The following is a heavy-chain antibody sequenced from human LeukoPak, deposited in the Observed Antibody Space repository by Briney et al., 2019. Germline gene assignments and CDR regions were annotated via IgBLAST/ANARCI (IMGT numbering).Heavy chain of an antibody. D-gene: IGHD1-26*01. CDR2: IYYSGST. V-gene: IGHV4-39*07. CDR3: AREVIVGATGGWFDP. J-gene: IGHJ5*02. Sequence: SETLSLTCTVSGGSISSSSYYWGWIRQPPGKGLEWIGSIYYSGSTYYNPSLKSRVTISVDTSKNQFSLKLSSVTAADTAVYYCAREVIVGATGGWFDPWGQGTLVTVSS. CDR1: GGSISSSSYY.